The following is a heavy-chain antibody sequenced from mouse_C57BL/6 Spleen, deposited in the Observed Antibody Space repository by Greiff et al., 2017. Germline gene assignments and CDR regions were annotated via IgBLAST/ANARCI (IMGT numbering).Heavy chain of an antibody. V-gene: IGHV6-3*01. J-gene: IGHJ3*01. Sequence: LQQSGGGLVQPGGSMKLSCVASGFTFSNYWMNWVRQSPEKGLEWVAQIRLKSDNYATHYAESVKGRFTISRDDSKSSVYLQMNNLRAEDTGIYYCTSSLAYWGQGTLVTVSA. CDR3: TSSLAY. D-gene: IGHD1-1*01. CDR1: GFTFSNYW. CDR2: IRLKSDNYAT.